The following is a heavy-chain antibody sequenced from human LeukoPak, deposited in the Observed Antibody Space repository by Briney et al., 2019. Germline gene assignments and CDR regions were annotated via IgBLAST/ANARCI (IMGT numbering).Heavy chain of an antibody. J-gene: IGHJ4*02. Sequence: SETLSLTCTVSGGSISNYYWSWIRQPPGRGLEWIGYFFYSGSTDYNPSLKSRVTISVDTSKNQFSLKLSSVTAADTALYYCASAPRQGSIGGLDYWGQGTLVTVSS. CDR1: GGSISNYY. D-gene: IGHD3-16*01. CDR3: ASAPRQGSIGGLDY. V-gene: IGHV4-59*08. CDR2: FFYSGST.